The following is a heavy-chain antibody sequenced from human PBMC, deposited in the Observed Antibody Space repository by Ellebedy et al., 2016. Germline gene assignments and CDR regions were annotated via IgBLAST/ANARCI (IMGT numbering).Heavy chain of an antibody. Sequence: ASVKVSCKASGYAFTSYGITWVRQAPGQGLEWMGWINSFDGKTKYAQKVQGRVTMTTDTSTRTAYLELRSLKSDDTAVYYCAKATTQSSTWFPKRFWGQGTRVTVSS. D-gene: IGHD6-13*01. CDR3: AKATTQSSTWFPKRF. V-gene: IGHV1-18*04. J-gene: IGHJ4*02. CDR2: INSFDGKT. CDR1: GYAFTSYG.